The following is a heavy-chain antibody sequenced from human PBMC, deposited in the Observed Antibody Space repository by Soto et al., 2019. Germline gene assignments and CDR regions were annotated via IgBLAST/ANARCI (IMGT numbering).Heavy chain of an antibody. CDR3: TTDPKGVCYTKEELCTY. J-gene: IGHJ4*02. D-gene: IGHD2-8*01. CDR2: IKSKTDGGTT. V-gene: IGHV3-15*07. Sequence: GGSLSVSCAASGFTFSNAWMNWVRQAPGKGLEWVGRIKSKTDGGTTDYAAPVKGRFTISRDDSKNTLYLQMNSLKTEDTAVYYCTTDPKGVCYTKEELCTYWGQGTLLTVSS. CDR1: GFTFSNAW.